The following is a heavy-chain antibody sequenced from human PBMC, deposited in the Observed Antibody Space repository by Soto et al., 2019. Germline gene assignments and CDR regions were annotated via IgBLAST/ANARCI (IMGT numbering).Heavy chain of an antibody. CDR2: IYPGDSDT. CDR1: TSYW. J-gene: IGHJ6*03. D-gene: IGHD2-15*01. Sequence: TSYWIGWVRQMPGKGLEWMGIIYPGDSDTRYSPSFQGQVTISADKSISTAYLQWSSLKASDTAMYYCARRNVVVVAATDYYYYMDVWGKGTTVTVSS. V-gene: IGHV5-51*01. CDR3: ARRNVVVVAATDYYYYMDV.